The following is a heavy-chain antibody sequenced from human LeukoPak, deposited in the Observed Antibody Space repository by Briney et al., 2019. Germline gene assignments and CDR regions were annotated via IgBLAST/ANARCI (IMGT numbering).Heavy chain of an antibody. D-gene: IGHD6-19*01. V-gene: IGHV1-24*01. Sequence: GASVKVSCKVSGYTLTELSMHWVRQAPGKGLEWMGGFDPEDGETIYAQKFQGRVTMTEDTSTDTAYMELSSLRSEDTAVYYCATSSIAVAGPNPFDYWGQGTLVTVSS. CDR3: ATSSIAVAGPNPFDY. CDR2: FDPEDGET. CDR1: GYTLTELS. J-gene: IGHJ4*02.